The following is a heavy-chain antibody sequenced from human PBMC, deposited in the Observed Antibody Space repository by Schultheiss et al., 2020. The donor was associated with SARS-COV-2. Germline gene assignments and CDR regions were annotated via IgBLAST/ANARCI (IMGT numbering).Heavy chain of an antibody. D-gene: IGHD3-10*01. J-gene: IGHJ5*02. CDR2: IDHIGGT. V-gene: IGHV4-39*07. CDR3: ARGRYYGSGSYIRGP. Sequence: GSLRLSCTVSGGSISSSSYYWGWIRQPPGKGLEWVGEIDHIGGTDYNPSLKSRVSISIDTSKKQFSLRLTSVTAADSATYYCARGRYYGSGSYIRGPWGQGTQVTVSS. CDR1: GGSISSSSYY.